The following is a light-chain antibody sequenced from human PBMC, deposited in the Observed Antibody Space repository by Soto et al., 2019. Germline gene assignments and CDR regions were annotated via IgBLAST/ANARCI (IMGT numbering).Light chain of an antibody. CDR1: QDIRTD. CDR2: ATS. CDR3: LQDHNYPWT. Sequence: AIQMTQSPSSLSASVGDRVTITCRASQDIRTDLSWFQQRPGKAPKLLIYATSRLQTGVPSRFSGSGSGTDFTLTISSLQPEDFATYHCLQDHNYPWTFGQGTKVEIK. V-gene: IGKV1-6*01. J-gene: IGKJ1*01.